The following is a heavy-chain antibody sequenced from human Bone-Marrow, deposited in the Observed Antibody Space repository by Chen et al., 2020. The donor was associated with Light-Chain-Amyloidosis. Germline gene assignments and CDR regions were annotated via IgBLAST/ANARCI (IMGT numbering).Heavy chain of an antibody. CDR3: AGTTVVTLLDR. D-gene: IGHD2-21*02. V-gene: IGHV1-69*01. CDR2: VISLVGEP. Sequence: VQLVQSGPEVKKPGSSVKVSCEVSGGTFNGFAISWVRQAPGQGFEWMGGVISLVGEPSYAQKFQGRVTFSAGGSATTFYMELNSLPSADTAIYNCAGTTVVTLLDRWGKGTLVTVSS. J-gene: IGHJ5*02. CDR1: GGTFNGFA.